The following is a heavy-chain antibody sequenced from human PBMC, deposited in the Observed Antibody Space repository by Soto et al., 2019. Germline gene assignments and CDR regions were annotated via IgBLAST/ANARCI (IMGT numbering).Heavy chain of an antibody. V-gene: IGHV1-18*01. J-gene: IGHJ5*02. CDR2: VNIRSGDI. D-gene: IGHD5-18*01. CDR3: ARERSGYSNGDT. Sequence: QVQLVQSGAEVKKPGASVKVSCKASGYIFTDYGISWVRQAPGQGLEWMGWVNIRSGDINHAQNLQGRVTMTTDRSTDTAYLKLRSLRLDDTAVYYCARERSGYSNGDTWGQRTPDNISS. CDR1: GYIFTDYG.